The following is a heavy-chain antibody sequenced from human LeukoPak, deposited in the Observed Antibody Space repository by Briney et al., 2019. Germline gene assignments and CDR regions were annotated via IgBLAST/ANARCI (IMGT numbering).Heavy chain of an antibody. CDR2: INQDGTEK. CDR3: AKAYYGSGSLDAFDI. V-gene: IGHV3-7*01. CDR1: GFTFTTYW. J-gene: IGHJ3*02. D-gene: IGHD3-10*01. Sequence: GQSLRLSCAASGFTFTTYWMSWVRQLPGKGLEWVANINQDGTEKYYVDSVKGRFTISRDNSKNTLYLQMNSLRAEDTAVYYCAKAYYGSGSLDAFDIWGQGTMVTVSS.